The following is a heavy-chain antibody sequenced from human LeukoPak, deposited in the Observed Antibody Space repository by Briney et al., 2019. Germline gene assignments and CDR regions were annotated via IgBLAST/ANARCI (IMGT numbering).Heavy chain of an antibody. Sequence: GGSLRLSCAASGFTFSSYEMNWVRQAPGKGLEWVSYISSSGSTIYYADSVKGRFTISRDNAKNSLYLQMNSLRAEDTAVYYCSRDCSGGSCYSPAPGAFDIWGQGTMVTVSS. CDR1: GFTFSSYE. V-gene: IGHV3-48*03. J-gene: IGHJ3*02. CDR3: SRDCSGGSCYSPAPGAFDI. D-gene: IGHD2-15*01. CDR2: ISSSGSTI.